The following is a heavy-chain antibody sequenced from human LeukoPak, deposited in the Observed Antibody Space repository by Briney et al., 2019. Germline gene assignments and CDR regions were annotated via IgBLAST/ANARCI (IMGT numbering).Heavy chain of an antibody. V-gene: IGHV3-15*01. CDR1: GFTLNVYE. Sequence: PGGSLRLSCAASGFTLNVYEMNWVRQAPGKGLEWVGRIKSKTDGGTTDYAAPVKGRFTISRDDSKNTLYLQMNSLKTEDTAVYYCTTQYYGSGSYYRGYFDYWGQGTLVTVSS. J-gene: IGHJ4*02. D-gene: IGHD3-10*01. CDR2: IKSKTDGGTT. CDR3: TTQYYGSGSYYRGYFDY.